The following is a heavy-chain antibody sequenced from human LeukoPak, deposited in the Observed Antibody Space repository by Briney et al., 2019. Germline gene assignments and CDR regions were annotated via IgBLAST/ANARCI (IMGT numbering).Heavy chain of an antibody. CDR3: ARGAVGGWVPPYYYNYGMDV. Sequence: SETLSLTCTVSGGSISSYYWSWIRQPPGKGLEWIGYIYYSGSTNYNPSLKSRVTISVDTSKNQFSLKLSSVTAADTAVYYCARGAVGGWVPPYYYNYGMDVWGQGTTVTVSS. J-gene: IGHJ6*02. CDR1: GGSISSYY. CDR2: IYYSGST. D-gene: IGHD3-10*01. V-gene: IGHV4-59*01.